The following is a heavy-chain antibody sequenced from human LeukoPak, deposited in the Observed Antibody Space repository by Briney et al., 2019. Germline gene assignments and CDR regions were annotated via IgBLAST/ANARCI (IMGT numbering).Heavy chain of an antibody. CDR1: GFTFSSYA. V-gene: IGHV3-23*01. CDR3: AKASVRLWFGELFDY. Sequence: GALRLSCAASGFTFSSYAMSWVRQAPGKGLEWVSAISGSGGSTYYADSVKGRFTISRDNSKNTLYLQMNSLRAEDTAVYYCAKASVRLWFGELFDYWGQGTLVTVS. D-gene: IGHD3-10*01. J-gene: IGHJ4*02. CDR2: ISGSGGST.